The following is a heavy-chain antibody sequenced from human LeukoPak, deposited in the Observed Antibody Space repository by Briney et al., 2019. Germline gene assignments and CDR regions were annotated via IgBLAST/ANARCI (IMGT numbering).Heavy chain of an antibody. Sequence: SETLSLTCAVYGGSFSGYYWSWIRQPPGKGLEWIGEINHSGSTNYNPPLKSRVTISVDTSQNQFSLKLSSVTAADTAVYYCARATALDYWGQGTLVTVSS. J-gene: IGHJ4*02. V-gene: IGHV4-34*01. CDR2: INHSGST. CDR1: GGSFSGYY. CDR3: ARATALDY.